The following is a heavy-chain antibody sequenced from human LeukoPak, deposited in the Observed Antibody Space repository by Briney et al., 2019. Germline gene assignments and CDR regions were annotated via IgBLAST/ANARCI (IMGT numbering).Heavy chain of an antibody. CDR2: INGDGSST. V-gene: IGHV3-74*01. CDR3: AVKGGYSDWGAPFDY. Sequence: GGSLRLSCAASGFTFSSYWMHWVRQAPGKGLVCVARINGDGSSTSYADSVKGRFTISRDNAKKALYLQMNSLGAEDTAVYYCAVKGGYSDWGAPFDYWGQGTLVTVSS. J-gene: IGHJ4*02. CDR1: GFTFSSYW. D-gene: IGHD5-12*01.